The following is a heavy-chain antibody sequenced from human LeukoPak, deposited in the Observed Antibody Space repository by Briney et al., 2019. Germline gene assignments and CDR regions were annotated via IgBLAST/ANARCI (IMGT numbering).Heavy chain of an antibody. J-gene: IGHJ4*02. CDR1: GDTFGSYA. V-gene: IGHV1-69*04. CDR2: TVPILSIA. Sequence: GASVKVSCKAPGDTFGSYAISWVRQAHGLELEWMGRTVPILSIAKYAQKFQGRLTITADTSTSTAYMELTNLRSDDTAVYYCASQFLLPFDYWGRGTLVTVSS. CDR3: ASQFLLPFDY. D-gene: IGHD3-22*01.